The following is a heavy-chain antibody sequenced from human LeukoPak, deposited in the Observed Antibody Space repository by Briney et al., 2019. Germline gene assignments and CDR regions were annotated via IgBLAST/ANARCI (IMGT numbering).Heavy chain of an antibody. V-gene: IGHV5-51*01. D-gene: IGHD3-10*01. CDR3: ARTMVRGVITSSFDF. J-gene: IGHJ4*02. CDR2: IYPGDSDT. CDR1: GYTFTSYW. Sequence: GESLKISCKGSGYTFTSYWIGLVCQMPGKGLEWMGIIYPGDSDTRYSPSFQGQVTISGDKSISTAYLQWSSLKASDTAMYYCARTMVRGVITSSFDFWGQGTLVTVSS.